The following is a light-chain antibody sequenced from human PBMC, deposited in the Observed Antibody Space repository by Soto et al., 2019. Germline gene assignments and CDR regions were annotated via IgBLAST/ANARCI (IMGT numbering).Light chain of an antibody. CDR2: DVS. V-gene: IGLV2-14*01. Sequence: QSALTQPASVSGSPGQSITVSCTGTSSDVGGYNYVSWYQQHPGKAPKVMIYDVSKRPSGVSNRFSGSKSGNTASLTISGLQAGDEADYYCNSYTSSSTLPYVFGTGTKGTVL. CDR3: NSYTSSSTLPYV. J-gene: IGLJ1*01. CDR1: SSDVGGYNY.